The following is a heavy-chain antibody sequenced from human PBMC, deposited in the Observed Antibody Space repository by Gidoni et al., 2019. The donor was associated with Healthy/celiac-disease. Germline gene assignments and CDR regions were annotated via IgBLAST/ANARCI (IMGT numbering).Heavy chain of an antibody. CDR1: GFTFSSYA. J-gene: IGHJ5*02. Sequence: EVQLLESGGGLVQPGGSLRLSCAASGFTFSSYAMSWVRQAPGKGLEWVSAISGSGGSTYYADSVKGRFTISRDNSKNTLYLQMNSLRAEDTAVYYCAKDGDGSGSYFNWFDPWGQGTLVTVSS. V-gene: IGHV3-23*01. D-gene: IGHD1-26*01. CDR3: AKDGDGSGSYFNWFDP. CDR2: ISGSGGST.